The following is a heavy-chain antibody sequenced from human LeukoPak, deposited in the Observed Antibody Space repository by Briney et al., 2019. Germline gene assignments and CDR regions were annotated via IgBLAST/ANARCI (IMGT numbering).Heavy chain of an antibody. V-gene: IGHV3-72*01. CDR2: TRNKANSYTT. CDR3: ARDRSGDDDFWSGYYTNYFDP. Sequence: GGSLRLSCAASGFTFSDHYMDWVRQAPGKGLEWVGRTRNKANSYTTEYAASVKGRFTISRDDSKNSLYLQMNSLKTEDTAVYYCARDRSGDDDFWSGYYTNYFDPWGQGTLVTVSS. J-gene: IGHJ5*02. CDR1: GFTFSDHY. D-gene: IGHD3-3*01.